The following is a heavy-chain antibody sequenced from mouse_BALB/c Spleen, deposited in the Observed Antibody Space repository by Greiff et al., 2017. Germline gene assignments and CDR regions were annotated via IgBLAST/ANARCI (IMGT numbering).Heavy chain of an antibody. CDR3: SRANYYGYDWYFDV. V-gene: IGHV5-9-4*01. J-gene: IGHJ1*01. Sequence: EVKLMESGGGLVKPGGSLKLSCAASGFTFSSYAMSWVRQSPEKRLEWVAEISSGGSYTYYPDTVTGRFTISRDNAKNTLYLEMSSLRSEDTAMYYCSRANYYGYDWYFDVWGAGTTVTVSS. CDR2: ISSGGSYT. CDR1: GFTFSSYA. D-gene: IGHD1-2*01.